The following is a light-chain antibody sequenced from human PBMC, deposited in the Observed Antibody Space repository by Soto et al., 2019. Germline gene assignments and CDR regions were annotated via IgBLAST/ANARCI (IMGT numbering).Light chain of an antibody. J-gene: IGLJ2*01. V-gene: IGLV1-44*01. CDR2: SNN. Sequence: QSVLTQPPSVSATPGQRVTISCSGTYSNIGSNTVAWYQRLPGAAPKLLIYSNNERPSGVPDRFSGSKSGSSAFLAISGLQSEDEADYYCAAWDDSLNSPRMLFGGGTKVTVL. CDR1: YSNIGSNT. CDR3: AAWDDSLNSPRML.